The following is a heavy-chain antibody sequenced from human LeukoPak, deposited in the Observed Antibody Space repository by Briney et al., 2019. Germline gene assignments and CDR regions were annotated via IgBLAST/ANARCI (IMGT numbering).Heavy chain of an antibody. CDR1: GGTFSSCT. D-gene: IGHD3-3*01. J-gene: IGHJ5*02. V-gene: IGHV1-69*04. CDR3: ARDRDGVVTFP. Sequence: GASVKVSCKASGGTFSSCTISWVRQAPGAGLQWMGRIIPILGIANYAQKCQGRVTITADKSTITAYMELSSLRSEDTAVYYCARDRDGVVTFPWGQGTLVTVSS. CDR2: IIPILGIA.